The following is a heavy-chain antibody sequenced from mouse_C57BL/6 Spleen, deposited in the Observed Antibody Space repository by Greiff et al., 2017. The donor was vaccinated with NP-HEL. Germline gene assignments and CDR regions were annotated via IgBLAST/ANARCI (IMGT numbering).Heavy chain of an antibody. CDR1: GYTFTSYW. CDR2: IHPSDSDT. J-gene: IGHJ4*01. Sequence: QVQLKQPGAELVKPGASVKVSCKASGYTFTSYWMHWVKQRPGQGLEWIGRIHPSDSDTNYNQKFKGKATLTVDKSSSTAYMQLSSLTSEDSAVYYCARRSGYYAMDYWGQGTSVTVSS. CDR3: ARRSGYYAMDY. V-gene: IGHV1-74*01. D-gene: IGHD3-2*02.